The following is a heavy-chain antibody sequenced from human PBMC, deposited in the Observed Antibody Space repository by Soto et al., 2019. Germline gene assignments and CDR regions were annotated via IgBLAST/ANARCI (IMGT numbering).Heavy chain of an antibody. J-gene: IGHJ6*02. CDR3: ARDLIVDGPDNDAMDV. D-gene: IGHD3-22*01. CDR1: GYSLRSNY. CDR2: INPNSSGT. Sequence: QVQLVQSGAEVKKPGASVKVSCKASGYSLRSNYIHWVRQAPGPGLEWLGWINPNSSGTVYAQKFQGRATMTRDTSLTTVYKQLNRLTADDTAVDYCARDLIVDGPDNDAMDVWGQGTTVTFSS. V-gene: IGHV1-2*02.